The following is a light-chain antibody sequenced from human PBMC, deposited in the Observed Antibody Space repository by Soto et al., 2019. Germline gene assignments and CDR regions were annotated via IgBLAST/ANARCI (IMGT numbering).Light chain of an antibody. CDR2: GNT. J-gene: IGLJ3*02. CDR3: QSYHNTVSGPPWV. CDR1: SSNIGAGYD. Sequence: QSVLTQPPSVSGAPGQRVTLSCTGSSSNIGAGYDVHWYQQFPGTAPKLLIYGNTNRPSGVPDRFSGYKYGTSAALAITGLQAEDEADYYCQSYHNTVSGPPWVFGGGTKVTV. V-gene: IGLV1-40*01.